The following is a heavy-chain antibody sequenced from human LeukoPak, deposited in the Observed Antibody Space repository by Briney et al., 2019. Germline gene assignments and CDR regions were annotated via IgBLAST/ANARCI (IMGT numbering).Heavy chain of an antibody. CDR3: PRGREYSSSSGDAYYFDY. V-gene: IGHV4-34*01. D-gene: IGHD6-6*01. Sequence: SETLSLTCAVYGVSFSGYYWSWIRQPPGKGLEWIGEINHSGSTNYNPSPKSRVTISVETSNNQSSFMRISVTTADAAVYYCPRGREYSSSSGDAYYFDYWGQGTLVTGSS. J-gene: IGHJ4*02. CDR2: INHSGST. CDR1: GVSFSGYY.